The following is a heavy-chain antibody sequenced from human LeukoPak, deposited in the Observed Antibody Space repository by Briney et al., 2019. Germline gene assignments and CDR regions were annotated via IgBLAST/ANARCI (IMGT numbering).Heavy chain of an antibody. V-gene: IGHV3-30*02. CDR3: ARPRPPEYYFDY. J-gene: IGHJ4*02. CDR1: GFTFSSYG. Sequence: GGSLRLSCAASGFTFSSYGIHWVRQAPGKGLEWVAFIRYDGNNKYYADSVKGRFTISRDNSKNTLYLQMNSLRAEDTAVYYCARPRPPEYYFDYWGQGTLVTVSS. CDR2: IRYDGNNK.